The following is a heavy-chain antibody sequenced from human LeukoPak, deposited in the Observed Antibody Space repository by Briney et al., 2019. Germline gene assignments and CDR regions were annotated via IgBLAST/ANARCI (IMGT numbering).Heavy chain of an antibody. V-gene: IGHV1-69*13. D-gene: IGHD1-1*01. J-gene: IGHJ4*02. CDR1: GGTFTSYA. CDR3: ASLGFPVQLERRVDYFDY. Sequence: ASVKVSCKASGGTFTSYAISWVRQAPGQGLEWMGGIIPIFDASNYAPKFRGRVTITADESTSTAYMELSSLTSEDTAVYYCASLGFPVQLERRVDYFDYWGQGTLVTVSS. CDR2: IIPIFDAS.